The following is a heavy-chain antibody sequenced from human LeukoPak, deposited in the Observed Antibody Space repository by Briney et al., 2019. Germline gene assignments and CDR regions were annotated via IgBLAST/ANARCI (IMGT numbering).Heavy chain of an antibody. CDR2: INHSGST. V-gene: IGHV4-34*01. CDR1: GGSFSGYY. CDR3: ARGPTFGCSGGSCYGDY. J-gene: IGHJ4*02. Sequence: KPSETLSLTCAVYGGSFSGYYWSWIRQPPGKGLEWIGEINHSGSTNYNPSLKSRVTISVDTSKNQFSLKLSSVTVADTAVYYCARGPTFGCSGGSCYGDYWGQGTLVTVSS. D-gene: IGHD2-15*01.